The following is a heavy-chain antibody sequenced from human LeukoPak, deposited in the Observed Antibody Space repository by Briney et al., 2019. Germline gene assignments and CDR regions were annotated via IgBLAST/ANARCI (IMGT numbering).Heavy chain of an antibody. CDR1: GYPFTGYY. D-gene: IGHD1-26*01. Sequence: ASVKVSCKASGYPFTGYYMHWVRQAPGQGLEWMGWINPNSGGTNYAQKFQGWVTMIRDTSISTAYMELSRLRSDDTAVYYCARDASLVGATTDQGFDPWGQGTLVTVSS. CDR2: INPNSGGT. CDR3: ARDASLVGATTDQGFDP. V-gene: IGHV1-2*04. J-gene: IGHJ5*02.